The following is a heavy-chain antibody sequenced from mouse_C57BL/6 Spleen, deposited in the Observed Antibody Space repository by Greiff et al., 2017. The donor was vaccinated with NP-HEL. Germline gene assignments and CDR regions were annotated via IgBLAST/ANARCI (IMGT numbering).Heavy chain of an antibody. V-gene: IGHV1-63*01. J-gene: IGHJ4*01. CDR1: GYTFTNYW. Sequence: LVRPGTSVKMSCKASGYTFTNYWIGWAKQRPGHGLEWIGDIYPGGGYTNYNEKFKGKDTLTADKSSSTAYMQFSSLTSEDSAIYYCARRITTAVATGAMDYWGQGTSVTVSS. CDR3: ARRITTAVATGAMDY. D-gene: IGHD1-1*01. CDR2: IYPGGGYT.